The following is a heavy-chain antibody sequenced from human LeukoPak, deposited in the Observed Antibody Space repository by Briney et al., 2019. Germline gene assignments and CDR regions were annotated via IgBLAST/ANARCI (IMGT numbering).Heavy chain of an antibody. J-gene: IGHJ5*02. CDR2: ITGNHGPT. V-gene: IGHV3-23*01. CDR3: TKDPNGDYVGAFDP. D-gene: IGHD4-17*01. Sequence: GGSLRLSCAASGFTFSSFSMTWVRQAPGKGLEWVSSITGNHGPTYNTDSVKGWFTISRDNSQNTLYLQMNSLRAEDTAVYYCTKDPNGDYVGAFDPWGQGTLVTVSS. CDR1: GFTFSSFS.